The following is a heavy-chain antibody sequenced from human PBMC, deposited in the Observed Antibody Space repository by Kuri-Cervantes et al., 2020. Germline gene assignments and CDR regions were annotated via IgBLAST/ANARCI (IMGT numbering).Heavy chain of an antibody. D-gene: IGHD5-12*01. CDR3: ARGTYYMIVATTKFDP. J-gene: IGHJ5*02. V-gene: IGHV1-3*01. CDR2: INAGNDNT. CDR1: GYTFTAYV. Sequence: ASVKVSCKASGYTFTAYVMHWVRQAPGQGLEWMGWINAGNDNTKSSQKFQGRVTITRDTSASTAYMELSSLRSEDTAVYYCARGTYYMIVATTKFDPWGQGTLVTVSS.